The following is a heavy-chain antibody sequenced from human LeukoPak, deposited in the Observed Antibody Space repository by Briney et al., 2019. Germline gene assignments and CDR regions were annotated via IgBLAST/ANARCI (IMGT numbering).Heavy chain of an antibody. Sequence: GSLRLSCAASGFAFSSYALHWVRQAPGKGLEWVAVISYDGSNNYYADSVKGRFTISRDNSKNTLYLQMNSLRAEDTAVYYCATYDPPGYWGQGTLVTVS. D-gene: IGHD1-1*01. CDR3: ATYDPPGY. V-gene: IGHV3-30-3*01. J-gene: IGHJ4*02. CDR2: ISYDGSNN. CDR1: GFAFSSYA.